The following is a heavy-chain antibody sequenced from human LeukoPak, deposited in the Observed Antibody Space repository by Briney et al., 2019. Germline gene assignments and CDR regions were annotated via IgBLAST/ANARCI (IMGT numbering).Heavy chain of an antibody. Sequence: SVKVSCKASGGTFSRYAFMWVRQAPGQGLEWMGGIIPIFGTANYAQKFQGRVTITADESTSTAYMELSSLRSEDTAVYYCARDRDNLSRGWFDPWGQGTLVTVSS. CDR2: IIPIFGTA. J-gene: IGHJ5*02. D-gene: IGHD1-14*01. CDR1: GGTFSRYA. CDR3: ARDRDNLSRGWFDP. V-gene: IGHV1-69*13.